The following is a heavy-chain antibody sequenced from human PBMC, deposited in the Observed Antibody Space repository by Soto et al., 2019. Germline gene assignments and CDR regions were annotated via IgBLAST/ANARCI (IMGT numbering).Heavy chain of an antibody. V-gene: IGHV4-34*01. D-gene: IGHD3-10*01. CDR2: INHSGST. J-gene: IGHJ5*02. CDR1: DGCCTRYY. CDR3: GRGLLLWFGEFRFDP. Sequence: SLACAVEDGCCTRYYWSRIRKPPGKGLEWIGEINHSGSTNYNPSLKSRVTISVDTSKNQFSLKLSSVTAADTAVYYCGRGLLLWFGEFRFDPWGQGTLVPVSS.